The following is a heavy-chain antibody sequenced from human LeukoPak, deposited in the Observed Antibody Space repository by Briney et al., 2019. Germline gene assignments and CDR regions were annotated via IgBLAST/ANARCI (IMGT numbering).Heavy chain of an antibody. CDR1: GYRFTSYW. V-gene: IGHV5-51*01. D-gene: IGHD3-22*01. J-gene: IGHJ4*02. CDR3: ARQRGYYDSSGPNDY. Sequence: GESLKISCKGSGYRFTSYWIGWVRQMPGKGLEWMGIIYPGDSDTRYSPSFQGQVTISADKSISTAYLQWSSLKASDTAMYYCARQRGYYDSSGPNDYWGQGTLVTVSS. CDR2: IYPGDSDT.